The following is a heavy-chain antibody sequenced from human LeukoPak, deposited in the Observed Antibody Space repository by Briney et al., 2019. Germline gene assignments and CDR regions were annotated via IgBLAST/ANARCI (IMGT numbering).Heavy chain of an antibody. CDR1: RFTFDDYA. J-gene: IGHJ4*02. D-gene: IGHD6-19*01. CDR2: ITWNGGTI. CDR3: VRGASGYSSGWFPDY. V-gene: IGHV3-9*01. Sequence: GRSLRLSCAASRFTFDDYAMHWVRQAPGKGLEWVLGITWNGGTIAYADSVKGRFTISRDNAKNSLYLQVSSLRADDTALYYCVRGASGYSSGWFPDYWGQGTLVTVSS.